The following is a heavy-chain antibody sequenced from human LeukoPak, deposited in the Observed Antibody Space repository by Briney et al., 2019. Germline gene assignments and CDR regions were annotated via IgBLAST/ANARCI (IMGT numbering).Heavy chain of an antibody. V-gene: IGHV4-34*01. CDR2: ITHNRGT. J-gene: IGHJ6*03. Sequence: PSETLSLTCAVYGGSFRGYFWGWVRQTPGKGLEWLGVITHNRGTNYMPSLSGRVSVFQEVSKNQFSLKLSSVTAADTGVYYCARGNSGSHWGDHYFYMDVWGKGTTVIVSS. CDR3: ARGNSGSHWGDHYFYMDV. D-gene: IGHD1-26*01. CDR1: GGSFRGYF.